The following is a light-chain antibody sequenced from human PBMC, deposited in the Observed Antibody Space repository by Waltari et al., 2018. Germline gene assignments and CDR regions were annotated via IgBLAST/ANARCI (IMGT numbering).Light chain of an antibody. Sequence: EVVMTQSPVTLSVSPAERATLSCRPSQSVSKHLAWYQHKPGQAPRLVMYDASTRASGLPARFSGTGSGREFTLTINSLQSEDVAIYYCQQYSNWPPWTFGQGTTVEIK. CDR2: DAS. CDR3: QQYSNWPPWT. V-gene: IGKV3-15*01. CDR1: QSVSKH. J-gene: IGKJ1*01.